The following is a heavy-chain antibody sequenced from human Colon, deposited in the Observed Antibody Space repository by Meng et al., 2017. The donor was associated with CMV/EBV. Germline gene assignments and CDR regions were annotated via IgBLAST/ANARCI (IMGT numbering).Heavy chain of an antibody. V-gene: IGHV3-20*04. CDR1: GFTFDDYG. J-gene: IGHJ4*02. Sequence: GESLKISCAASGFTFDDYGMSWVRQAPGKGLEWVSGINWNGGSTGYADSVKGRFTISRDNAKNSLYLQMNSLRAEDTALYYCARDPHPAPPNDFWNPFFDYWGQGTLVTVS. CDR2: INWNGGST. CDR3: ARDPHPAPPNDFWNPFFDY. D-gene: IGHD3-3*01.